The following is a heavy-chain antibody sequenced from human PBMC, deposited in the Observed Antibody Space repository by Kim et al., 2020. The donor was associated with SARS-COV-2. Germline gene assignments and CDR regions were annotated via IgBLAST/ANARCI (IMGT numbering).Heavy chain of an antibody. J-gene: IGHJ4*02. CDR2: IYYSGST. CDR3: ARDGDGSGSYIGY. Sequence: SETLSLTCTVSGGSISSGGYYWSWIRQHPGKGLEWIGYIYYSGSTYYNPSLKSRVTISVDTSKNQFSLKLSSVTAADTAVYYCARDGDGSGSYIGYWGQGTLVTVSS. CDR1: GGSISSGGYY. D-gene: IGHD3-10*01. V-gene: IGHV4-31*03.